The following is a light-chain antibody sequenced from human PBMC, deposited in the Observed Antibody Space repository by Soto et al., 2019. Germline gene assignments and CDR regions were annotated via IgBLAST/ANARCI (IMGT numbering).Light chain of an antibody. CDR3: QQYDIYSYT. CDR2: DAS. Sequence: IQMTRSPSTLSASVGDRVTITCRASQTIGNWLAWYQQKTGKAPKLLIYDASSLERGVPSRFSGSRSGTEFTLTISSLQPDDFATYYCQQYDIYSYTFGQGTKLEIK. CDR1: QTIGNW. V-gene: IGKV1-5*01. J-gene: IGKJ2*01.